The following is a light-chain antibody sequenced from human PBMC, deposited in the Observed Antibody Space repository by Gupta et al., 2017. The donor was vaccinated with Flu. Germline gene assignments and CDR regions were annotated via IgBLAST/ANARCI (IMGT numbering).Light chain of an antibody. V-gene: IGKV2-30*01. CDR2: KVS. J-gene: IGKJ1*01. Sequence: DVVMTQSPLSLNVTLGQSASISCTSSERLVYIDGNTYLHWFQQRPGHSPRRLIHKVSNRDSGVPDRLSGSGSGTDFTLKISRVEAEDVGVYYCRHYLEWPWTFGQGTNVEI. CDR3: RHYLEWPWT. CDR1: ERLVYIDGNTY.